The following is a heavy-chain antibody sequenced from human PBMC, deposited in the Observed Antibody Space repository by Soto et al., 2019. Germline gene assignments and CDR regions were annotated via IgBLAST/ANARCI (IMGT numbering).Heavy chain of an antibody. Sequence: QVQLQESGPGLVKPSQTLSLTCSVSGDSIRSGDHYWSWIRQPPGRGLEYLATIYYSGNTFYNPSLKTRLTLSVDTSRNQFSLNLTSVTAADTAVYYCARNPNVFDRRGDFDYWGQGILVTVSS. CDR1: GDSIRSGDHY. J-gene: IGHJ4*02. CDR3: ARNPNVFDRRGDFDY. V-gene: IGHV4-30-4*01. CDR2: IYYSGNT. D-gene: IGHD3-16*01.